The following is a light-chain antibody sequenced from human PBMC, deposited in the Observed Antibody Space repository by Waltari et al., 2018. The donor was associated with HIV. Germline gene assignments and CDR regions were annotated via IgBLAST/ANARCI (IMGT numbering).Light chain of an antibody. V-gene: IGLV2-23*02. CDR2: EVS. J-gene: IGLJ2*01. CDR1: SSDVGGYNL. Sequence: QSALTQPASVSGSPGQSITISCTGTSSDVGGYNLVSWYQQHTGKAPKLMIYEVSKRPSGVSNRFSGSNSGNTASLTIAGLQAEDEADYYGCAYAGSTTYVIFGGGTKLTFL. CDR3: CAYAGSTTYVI.